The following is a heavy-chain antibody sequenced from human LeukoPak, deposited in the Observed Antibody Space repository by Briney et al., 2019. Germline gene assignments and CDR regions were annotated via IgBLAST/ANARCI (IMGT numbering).Heavy chain of an antibody. Sequence: SVKVSCKASGGTFSRYAMSWVRQAPGQGLEWMGGIIPIFGTASFAQKFQGGVTITADESTGTAYMELSSLRSEDTAVYYCARVVTPRYCSTPSCYWKGWFDPWGQGTLVTVSS. CDR1: GGTFSRYA. CDR3: ARVVTPRYCSTPSCYWKGWFDP. V-gene: IGHV1-69*13. CDR2: IIPIFGTA. D-gene: IGHD2-2*01. J-gene: IGHJ5*02.